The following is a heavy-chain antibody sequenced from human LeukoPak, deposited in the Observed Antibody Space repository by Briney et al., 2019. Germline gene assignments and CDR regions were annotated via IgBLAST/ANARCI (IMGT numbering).Heavy chain of an antibody. D-gene: IGHD2-2*01. CDR2: IWYDGSNK. J-gene: IGHJ4*02. V-gene: IGHV3-33*06. Sequence: SGGSLRLSCAASGFTSSNYGMHWVRQAPGKGLEWVAVIWYDGSNKYYADSVKGRFTISRDNSKNTLYLQMNSLRAEDTAVYYCAKVSVVVVPAALDYWGQGTLVTVSS. CDR3: AKVSVVVVPAALDY. CDR1: GFTSSNYG.